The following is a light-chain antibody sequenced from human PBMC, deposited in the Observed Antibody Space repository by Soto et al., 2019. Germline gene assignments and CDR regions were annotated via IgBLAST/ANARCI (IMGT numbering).Light chain of an antibody. V-gene: IGKV3-15*01. Sequence: EIVMTQSPATLSVFPGERATLSCRASQSVSSNLAWFQHKPGQAPRLLIYGASIRAIGIPARFSGSGSRTEFTLTISSLQSEDVAVYYCQQYKNWWTFGQGTKVDIK. CDR2: GAS. CDR3: QQYKNWWT. J-gene: IGKJ1*01. CDR1: QSVSSN.